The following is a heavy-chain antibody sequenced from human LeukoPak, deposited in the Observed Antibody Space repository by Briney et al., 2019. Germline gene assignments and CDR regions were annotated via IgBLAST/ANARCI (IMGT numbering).Heavy chain of an antibody. CDR3: ASGTTDIVVVPATLRNYYFDY. CDR2: ISYDGSNK. V-gene: IGHV3-30*03. D-gene: IGHD2-2*01. CDR1: GFTFSSYG. J-gene: IGHJ4*02. Sequence: QSGGSLRLSCAASGFTFSSYGMHWVRQAPGKGLEWVAVISYDGSNKYYADSVKGRFTISRDNSKNTLYLQMNSLRAEDTAVYYCASGTTDIVVVPATLRNYYFDYWGQGTLVTVSS.